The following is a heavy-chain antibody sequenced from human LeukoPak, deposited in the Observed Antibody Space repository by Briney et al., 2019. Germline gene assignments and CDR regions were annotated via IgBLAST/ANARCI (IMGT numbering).Heavy chain of an antibody. Sequence: SETLSLTCTVSGGSISSHYWSWLRQPPGKGLEWIGYIYYSGSTNYNPSLKSRVTISVDTSKNQFSLKLSSVTAADTAVYYCARESVPGGAFDIWGQGTMVTVSS. D-gene: IGHD3-10*01. J-gene: IGHJ3*02. V-gene: IGHV4-59*11. CDR1: GGSISSHY. CDR2: IYYSGST. CDR3: ARESVPGGAFDI.